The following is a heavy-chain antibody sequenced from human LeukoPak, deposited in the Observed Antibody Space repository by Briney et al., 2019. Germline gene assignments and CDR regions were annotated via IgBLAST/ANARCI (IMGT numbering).Heavy chain of an antibody. D-gene: IGHD6-19*01. J-gene: IGHJ4*02. CDR1: GGSISSYY. CDR3: ARGGWYFDY. Sequence: SETLSLTCTVSGGSISSYYWSWLRQPPGKGLEWIGYIYYSGSTNYNPSLKSRVTISVDTSKNQFSLKLSSVTAADTAVYYCARGGWYFDYWGQGTLVTVSS. CDR2: IYYSGST. V-gene: IGHV4-59*08.